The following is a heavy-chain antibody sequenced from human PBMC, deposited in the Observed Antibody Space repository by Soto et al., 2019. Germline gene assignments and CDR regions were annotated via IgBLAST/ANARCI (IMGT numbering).Heavy chain of an antibody. Sequence: ASVRVSCKASGYTFTSYYMHWVRQAPGQGLEWMGIINPSGGSTSYAQKFQGRVTMTRDTSTSTVYMELSSLRSEDTAVYYCARNLNSLIEYSSSIVYAFDIWGQGTMVTVSS. V-gene: IGHV1-46*01. CDR1: GYTFTSYY. CDR3: ARNLNSLIEYSSSIVYAFDI. D-gene: IGHD6-6*01. CDR2: INPSGGST. J-gene: IGHJ3*02.